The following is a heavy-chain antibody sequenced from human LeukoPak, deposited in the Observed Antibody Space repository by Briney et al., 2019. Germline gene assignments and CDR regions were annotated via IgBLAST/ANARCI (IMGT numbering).Heavy chain of an antibody. CDR3: ARAAWVSTSSKYYFDN. CDR2: MNPNSGNT. J-gene: IGHJ4*02. CDR1: GYTFTSYD. D-gene: IGHD2-21*01. V-gene: IGHV1-8*01. Sequence: GASVKVSCKASGYTFTSYDINWVRQATGQGLEWMGWMNPNSGNTGYAQKFQGRVTMTRNTSTSTAYMELSSLRSEDTALYYCARAAWVSTSSKYYFDNWGQGTLVTVSS.